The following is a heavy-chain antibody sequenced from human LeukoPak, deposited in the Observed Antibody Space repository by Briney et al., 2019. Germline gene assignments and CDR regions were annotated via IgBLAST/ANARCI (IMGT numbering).Heavy chain of an antibody. D-gene: IGHD4-11*01. Sequence: VASVKVSCKVSGYTLTELSMHWVRQAPGEGLEWMGGFDPEDGETIYAQKFQGRVTMTEDTSTDTAYMELSSLRSEDTAVYYCATVHHSNYDNYFDYWGQGTLVTVSS. J-gene: IGHJ4*02. CDR3: ATVHHSNYDNYFDY. CDR1: GYTLTELS. CDR2: FDPEDGET. V-gene: IGHV1-24*01.